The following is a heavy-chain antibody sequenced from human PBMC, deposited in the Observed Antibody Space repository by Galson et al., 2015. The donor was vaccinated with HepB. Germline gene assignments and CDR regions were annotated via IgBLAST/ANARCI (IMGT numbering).Heavy chain of an antibody. CDR1: GGSISSGDYY. Sequence: ILSLTCTVSGGSISSGDYYWRWIRQPPGKGLAWIGYIYYSGSTYYNPSLKSRVTISVDTSKNQFSLKLSSVTAADTAVYYCATGYCSSTSCYTLDYWGQGTLFTVSS. V-gene: IGHV4-30-4*01. CDR2: IYYSGST. D-gene: IGHD2-2*02. J-gene: IGHJ4*02. CDR3: ATGYCSSTSCYTLDY.